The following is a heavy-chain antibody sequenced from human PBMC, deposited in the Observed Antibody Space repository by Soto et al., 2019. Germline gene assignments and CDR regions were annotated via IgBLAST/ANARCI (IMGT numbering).Heavy chain of an antibody. Sequence: SETLSLTCAVYGGSFSGYYWSWIRQPPGKGLEWIGEINHSGSTNYNPSLKSRVTISVDTSKNQCSLKLSSVTAADTAVYYCAREEGYCISTSCYLNWFDRWGQGTLVTVSS. V-gene: IGHV4-34*01. CDR1: GGSFSGYY. J-gene: IGHJ5*02. CDR2: INHSGST. D-gene: IGHD2-2*01. CDR3: AREEGYCISTSCYLNWFDR.